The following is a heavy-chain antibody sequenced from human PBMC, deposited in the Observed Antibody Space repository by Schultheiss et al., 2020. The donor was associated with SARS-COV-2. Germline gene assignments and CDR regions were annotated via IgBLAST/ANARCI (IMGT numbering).Heavy chain of an antibody. V-gene: IGHV3-33*03. Sequence: GGSLRLSCAASGFTFSSYSMNWVRQAPGKGLEWVAVIWYDGSNKYYADSVKGRFTLSRDNANNSLYLQMNSLRAEDTAVYYCAKDPPPSPSITGTTSWGQGTLVTVSS. CDR2: IWYDGSNK. CDR1: GFTFSSYS. J-gene: IGHJ4*02. CDR3: AKDPPPSPSITGTTS. D-gene: IGHD1-7*01.